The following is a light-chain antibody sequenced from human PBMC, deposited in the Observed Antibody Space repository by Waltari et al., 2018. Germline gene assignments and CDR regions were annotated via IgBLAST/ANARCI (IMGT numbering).Light chain of an antibody. CDR1: QTVGKA. CDR3: QKYDRLPAT. J-gene: IGKJ1*01. CDR2: DPS. V-gene: IGKV3-20*01. Sequence: ELVVTQSPGTLSLSPGETATLSCRASQTVGKALTWYQQKPGQAPMLLIYDPSRRATGIPDRFSGSGFGTDFSLTISRLEPEDFAVYYCQKYDRLPATFGQGTKVEIK.